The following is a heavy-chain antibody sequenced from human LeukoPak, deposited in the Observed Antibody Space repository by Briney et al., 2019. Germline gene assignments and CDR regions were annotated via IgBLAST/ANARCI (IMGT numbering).Heavy chain of an antibody. CDR1: GVSISTHY. CDR3: ARVGGCSSTSCSWKYYNYYMDV. D-gene: IGHD2-2*01. J-gene: IGHJ6*03. CDR2: IYYSGST. V-gene: IGHV4-59*11. Sequence: KTSETLSLTCTVSGVSISTHYWSWIRQPPGKGLEWIGYIYYSGSTNYNPSLKNRVTISVDTSKNQFSLKPSSVTAADTAVYYCARVGGCSSTSCSWKYYNYYMDVWGKGTTVTVSS.